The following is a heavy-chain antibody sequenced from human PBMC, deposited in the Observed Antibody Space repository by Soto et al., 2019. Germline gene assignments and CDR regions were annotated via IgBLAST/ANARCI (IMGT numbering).Heavy chain of an antibody. CDR1: GFTFDDYA. CDR3: AKDMGMGLGELWSGGAFDI. Sequence: PGGSLRLSCAASGFTFDDYAMHWVRQAPGKSLEWVSGISWNSGSIGYADSVKGRFTISRDNAKNSLYLQMNSLRAEDTALYYCAKDMGMGLGELWSGGAFDIWGQGTMVTVSS. J-gene: IGHJ3*02. D-gene: IGHD3-16*01. V-gene: IGHV3-9*01. CDR2: ISWNSGSI.